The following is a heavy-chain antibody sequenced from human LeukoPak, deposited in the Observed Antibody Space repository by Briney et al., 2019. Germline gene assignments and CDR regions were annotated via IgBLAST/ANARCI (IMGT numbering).Heavy chain of an antibody. J-gene: IGHJ4*02. Sequence: ASVKVSCKVSGYTLTELSMHWLRQAPGKGLEWMGGFDPEDGETIYAQKFQGRVTMTEDTSTDTAYMELSSLRSEDTAVYYCATPLYCSGGSCYLFDYWGRGTLVTVSS. V-gene: IGHV1-24*01. CDR1: GYTLTELS. CDR2: FDPEDGET. D-gene: IGHD2-15*01. CDR3: ATPLYCSGGSCYLFDY.